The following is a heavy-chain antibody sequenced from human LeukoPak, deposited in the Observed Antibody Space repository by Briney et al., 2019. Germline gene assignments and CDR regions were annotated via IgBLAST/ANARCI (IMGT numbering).Heavy chain of an antibody. D-gene: IGHD3-10*01. CDR1: GFTFRNYG. CDR2: IRYDGSIK. J-gene: IGHJ4*02. Sequence: PGGSLRLSCAASGFTFRNYGMHWVRVAPGKGLEGVAFIRYDGSIKYYVDSVKGRFTVSRDNSKNTLYLQMNSMRAENTAVYYCAKAVNVGSDYLDNWGQGTLVTVSS. V-gene: IGHV3-30*02. CDR3: AKAVNVGSDYLDN.